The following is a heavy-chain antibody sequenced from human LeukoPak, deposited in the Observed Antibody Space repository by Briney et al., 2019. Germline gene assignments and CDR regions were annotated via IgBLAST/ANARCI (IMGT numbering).Heavy chain of an antibody. CDR2: IRYDGSNK. Sequence: GGSLRLSCAASGFTFSSYGIHWVRQAPGKGLEWVAFIRYDGSNKYYADSVKGRFTISRDNAKNSLYLQMNSLRIEDTAVYYCARDYATYYYGSGSLYWGQGTLVTVSS. CDR1: GFTFSSYG. D-gene: IGHD3-10*01. J-gene: IGHJ4*02. V-gene: IGHV3-30*02. CDR3: ARDYATYYYGSGSLY.